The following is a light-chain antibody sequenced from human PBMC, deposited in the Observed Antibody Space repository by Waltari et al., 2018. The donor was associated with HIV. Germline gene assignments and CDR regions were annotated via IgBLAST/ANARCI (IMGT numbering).Light chain of an antibody. Sequence: QSALTQPRSVSGSPGQSVTISCIGTNSDVGGYNYVSWYRQHPGEAPKLIIYDVTKRPSGVPDRFSGAKSVNTASLTVSRLQADDEAEYYCCSYAGSYTWLFGGGTKLTVL. J-gene: IGLJ2*01. CDR3: CSYAGSYTWL. CDR1: NSDVGGYNY. V-gene: IGLV2-11*01. CDR2: DVT.